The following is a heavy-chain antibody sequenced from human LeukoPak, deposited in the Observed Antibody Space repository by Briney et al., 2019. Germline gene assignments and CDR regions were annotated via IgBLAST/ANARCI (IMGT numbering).Heavy chain of an antibody. CDR2: IIPIFGTA. D-gene: IGHD1-7*01. V-gene: IGHV1-69*06. CDR3: ARGSGNYSDYYYYMDV. CDR1: GYTFTSYG. Sequence: ASVKVSCKASGYTFTSYGISWVRQAPGQGLEWMGGIIPIFGTANYAQKFQGRVTITADKSTSTAYMELSSLRSEDTAVYYCARGSGNYSDYYYYMDVWGKGTTVTVSS. J-gene: IGHJ6*03.